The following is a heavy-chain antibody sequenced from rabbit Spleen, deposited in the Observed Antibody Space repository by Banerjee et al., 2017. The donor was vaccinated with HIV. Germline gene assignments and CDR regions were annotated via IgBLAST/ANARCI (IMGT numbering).Heavy chain of an antibody. V-gene: IGHV1S45*01. CDR1: GFSFSPNYW. CDR2: IYIGSVGDT. D-gene: IGHD6-1*01. Sequence: QEQLEESGGDLVKPEGSLTLTCTASGFSFSPNYWICWVRQAPGKGLEWIACIYIGSVGDTHYASWVNGRFTISKTSSTTVDLKMTGLTAADTATYFCARDSNSFGYDLWGPGTLVTVS. J-gene: IGHJ6*01. CDR3: ARDSNSFGYDL.